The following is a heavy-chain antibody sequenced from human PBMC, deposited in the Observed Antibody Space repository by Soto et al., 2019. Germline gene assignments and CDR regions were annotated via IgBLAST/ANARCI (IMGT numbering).Heavy chain of an antibody. V-gene: IGHV4-30-4*01. CDR3: ARGGSGYGGNSVIPYYFDY. CDR1: GGSISSGDYY. Sequence: QVQLQESGPGLVKPSQTLSLTCTVSGGSISSGDYYWSWIRQPPGKGLEWIGYIYYSGSTYHNPSLKSRVTISVDTSKNQFSLKLSSVTAADTAVYYCARGGSGYGGNSVIPYYFDYWGQGTLVTVSS. CDR2: IYYSGST. J-gene: IGHJ4*02. D-gene: IGHD4-17*01.